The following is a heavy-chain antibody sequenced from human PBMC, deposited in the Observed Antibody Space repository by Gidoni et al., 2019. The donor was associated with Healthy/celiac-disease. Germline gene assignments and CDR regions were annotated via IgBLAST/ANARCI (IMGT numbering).Heavy chain of an antibody. CDR1: GFTFSSYA. CDR2: ISGSGGST. D-gene: IGHD6-13*01. CDR3: AKDIIAAAGPLYYFDY. J-gene: IGHJ4*02. V-gene: IGHV3-23*04. Sequence: EVQLVESGGGLVQPGGSLRLSCAASGFTFSSYAMSWVRQAPGKGLEWGSAISGSGGSTYYADSVKGRFTISRDNSKNTLYLQMNSLRAEDTAVYYCAKDIIAAAGPLYYFDYWGQGTLVTVSS.